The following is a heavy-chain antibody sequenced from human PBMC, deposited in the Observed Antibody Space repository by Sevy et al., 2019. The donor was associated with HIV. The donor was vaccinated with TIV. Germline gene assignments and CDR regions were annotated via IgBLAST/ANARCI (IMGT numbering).Heavy chain of an antibody. CDR3: ARDSLYATNWAFDY. Sequence: ASVKVSCKPSGHTFSNYAISWVRQAPGQGLEWMGGIIPMFGAPDYAQKFQGRVTITADESTSTVYMQLSSLRSDDTAIYYCARDSLYATNWAFDYWGQRTLVTVSS. J-gene: IGHJ4*02. D-gene: IGHD2-8*01. CDR2: IIPMFGAP. V-gene: IGHV1-69*13. CDR1: GHTFSNYA.